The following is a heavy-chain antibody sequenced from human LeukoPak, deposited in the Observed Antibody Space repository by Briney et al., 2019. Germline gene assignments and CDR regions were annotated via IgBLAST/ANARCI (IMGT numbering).Heavy chain of an antibody. J-gene: IGHJ4*02. D-gene: IGHD3-16*01. Sequence: SETLSLTCAVSGGSISSGGYSWSWIRQPPWKGLEWIGYIYHSGSTYYNPSLKSRVTISVDRSKNQFSLKLSSVTAADTAVYYCARASVFGYYFDYWGQGTLVTVSS. V-gene: IGHV4-30-2*01. CDR2: IYHSGST. CDR3: ARASVFGYYFDY. CDR1: GGSISSGGYS.